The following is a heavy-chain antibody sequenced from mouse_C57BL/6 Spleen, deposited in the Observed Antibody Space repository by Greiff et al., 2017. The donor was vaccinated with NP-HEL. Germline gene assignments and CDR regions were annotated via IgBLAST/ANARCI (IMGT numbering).Heavy chain of an antibody. V-gene: IGHV1-72*01. Sequence: VQLQQSGAELVKPGASVKLSCKASGYTFTSYWMHWVKQRPGRGPEWIGRVDPNSGGTKYNEKFKSKATLTVDKPSSTAYMQLSSLTSEDSAVYYCARQGNWDDYWGQGTTLTVSS. CDR2: VDPNSGGT. D-gene: IGHD4-1*01. CDR1: GYTFTSYW. CDR3: ARQGNWDDY. J-gene: IGHJ2*01.